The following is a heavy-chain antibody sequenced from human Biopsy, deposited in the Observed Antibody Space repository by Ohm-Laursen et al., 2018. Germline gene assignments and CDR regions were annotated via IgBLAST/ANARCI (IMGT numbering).Heavy chain of an antibody. Sequence: SVKVSCKVSGYSFTSYYMHWVRQAPGQGLEWMGMINPSGSTTSYPQISQGRVTMTRDTSKSTVYMELSSLRSADTAVYFCARNTGWYGDLYYFDYWGQGTLVTVSS. CDR3: ARNTGWYGDLYYFDY. CDR2: INPSGSTT. V-gene: IGHV1-46*01. J-gene: IGHJ4*02. CDR1: GYSFTSYY. D-gene: IGHD6-19*01.